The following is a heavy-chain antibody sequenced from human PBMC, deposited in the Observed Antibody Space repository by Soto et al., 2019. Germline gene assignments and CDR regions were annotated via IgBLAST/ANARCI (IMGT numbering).Heavy chain of an antibody. V-gene: IGHV4-59*08. J-gene: IGHJ4*02. Sequence: PSETLSLTCTVSGGSMNTYYWGWFRQPPGKGLEWVGYIYYSGSTTYSPSLKSRVTISVDTSKNQFSLKLNSVTAADTAVYYCARRGGYYQAFDQWGQGSLVTVSS. D-gene: IGHD3-22*01. CDR3: ARRGGYYQAFDQ. CDR1: GGSMNTYY. CDR2: IYYSGST.